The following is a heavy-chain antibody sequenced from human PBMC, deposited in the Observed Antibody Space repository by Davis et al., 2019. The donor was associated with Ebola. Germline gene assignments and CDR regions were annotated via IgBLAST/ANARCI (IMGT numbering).Heavy chain of an antibody. D-gene: IGHD2-2*01. CDR3: AIVYYALNYFDN. J-gene: IGHJ4*02. Sequence: GESLNTSCAASGFTFSSYWMSWVRQAPGTGLEWVANIKQDGSEKYYVDSVKGRFTISRDNSKNTLYLQMTSLRAEDTAVYYCAIVYYALNYFDNWGQGTLVTVSS. CDR2: IKQDGSEK. V-gene: IGHV3-7*01. CDR1: GFTFSSYW.